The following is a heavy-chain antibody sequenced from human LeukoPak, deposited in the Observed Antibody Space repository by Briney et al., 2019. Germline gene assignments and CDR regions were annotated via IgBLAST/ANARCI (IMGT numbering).Heavy chain of an antibody. CDR1: GFTFSSYE. D-gene: IGHD1-7*01. V-gene: IGHV3-48*03. Sequence: PGGSLRLSRAASGFTFSSYEMNWVRQAPGKGLEWVSYISSSGSTIYYADSVKGRFTISRDNAKNSLYLQMNGLRAEDTAVYYCARGEITGTGFDYWGQGTLVTVSS. J-gene: IGHJ4*02. CDR2: ISSSGSTI. CDR3: ARGEITGTGFDY.